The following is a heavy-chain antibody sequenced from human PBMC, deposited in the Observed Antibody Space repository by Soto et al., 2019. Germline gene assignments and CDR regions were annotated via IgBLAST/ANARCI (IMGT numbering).Heavy chain of an antibody. Sequence: ETLSLTCTVSGDSISSGDYYWSWIRQPPGKGLVWVSRINSDGSSTRYADSVKGRFTISRDNAKNTLYLQMNSLRGEDTAVYYCAGLYGKFDYWGQGAQVTVSS. D-gene: IGHD2-8*01. J-gene: IGHJ4*02. CDR2: INSDGSST. CDR3: AGLYGKFDY. V-gene: IGHV3-74*01. CDR1: GDSISSGDYY.